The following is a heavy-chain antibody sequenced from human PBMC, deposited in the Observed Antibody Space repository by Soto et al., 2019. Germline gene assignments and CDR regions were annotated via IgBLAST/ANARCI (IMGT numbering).Heavy chain of an antibody. V-gene: IGHV1-18*01. CDR3: ARDLSSSWYGGVFDP. CDR1: GYTFTSYG. D-gene: IGHD6-13*01. J-gene: IGHJ5*02. Sequence: ASVKVSCKASGYTFTSYGISWVRQAPGQGLEWMGWISAYNGNTNYAQKLQGRVTMTTDTSTSTAYMELRSLRSDDTAVYYCARDLSSSWYGGVFDPWGQGTLVTVSS. CDR2: ISAYNGNT.